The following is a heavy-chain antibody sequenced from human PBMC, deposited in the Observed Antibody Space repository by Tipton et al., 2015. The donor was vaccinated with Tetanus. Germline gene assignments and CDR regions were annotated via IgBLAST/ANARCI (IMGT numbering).Heavy chain of an antibody. CDR1: GFIFSNYW. V-gene: IGHV3-7*01. J-gene: IGHJ3*02. Sequence: SLRLSCSASGFIFSNYWMSWVRQAPGKGLEWVANINRDGSGKYYVDSVKGRFTISRDDAKNSLYLQVNSLRVEDTAVYYCARAISSRWGKHDAFDIWGQGTAVAVSP. CDR2: INRDGSGK. D-gene: IGHD3-16*01. CDR3: ARAISSRWGKHDAFDI.